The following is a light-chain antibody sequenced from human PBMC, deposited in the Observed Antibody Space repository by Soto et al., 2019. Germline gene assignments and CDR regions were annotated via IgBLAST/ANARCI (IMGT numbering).Light chain of an antibody. J-gene: IGKJ4*01. CDR2: GVS. CDR1: QTVSSSC. Sequence: EIVLTQSPGTLSLSPGESATLFCRASQTVSSSCLAWYQQKPGQAHRLLIYGVSSRATGIPDRFSGSGSGTDFNLTISRWQPEDFAVYYCQHYYNSAALSCGGGTNVEIK. V-gene: IGKV3-20*01. CDR3: QHYYNSAALS.